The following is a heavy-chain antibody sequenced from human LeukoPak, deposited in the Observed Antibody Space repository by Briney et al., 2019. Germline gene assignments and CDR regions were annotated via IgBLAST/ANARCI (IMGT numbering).Heavy chain of an antibody. Sequence: GGSLRLSCAASGFTFSSYSMNWVRQAPGKGLEWVSSISSSSSYIYYADSVKGRFTISRDNAKNSLYLQMNSLRAEDTAVYYCARVTVTTYASGSSEDDYWGQGTLVTVSS. V-gene: IGHV3-21*01. CDR3: ARVTVTTYASGSSEDDY. J-gene: IGHJ4*02. CDR1: GFTFSSYS. D-gene: IGHD4-11*01. CDR2: ISSSSSYI.